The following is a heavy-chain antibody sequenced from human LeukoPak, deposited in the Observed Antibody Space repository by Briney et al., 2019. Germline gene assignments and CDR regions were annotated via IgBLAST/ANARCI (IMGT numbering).Heavy chain of an antibody. CDR3: ARGIAVAWGDAFDI. J-gene: IGHJ3*02. V-gene: IGHV4-34*01. Sequence: PSETLSLTCAVYGGSFSGYYWSWIRQPPGKGLEWIGEINHSGSTNYNPSLKSRVTISVDTSKNQFSLKLSSVTAADTAVYYCARGIAVAWGDAFDIWGQGTMVTVSS. CDR2: INHSGST. CDR1: GGSFSGYY. D-gene: IGHD6-19*01.